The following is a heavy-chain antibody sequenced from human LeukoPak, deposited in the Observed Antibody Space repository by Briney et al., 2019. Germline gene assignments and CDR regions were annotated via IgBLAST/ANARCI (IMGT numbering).Heavy chain of an antibody. D-gene: IGHD6-19*01. V-gene: IGHV4-59*12. CDR2: IYYSGST. J-gene: IGHJ2*01. CDR1: GGSISSYY. Sequence: SETLSLTCTVSGGSISSYYWSWIRQPPGKGLEWIGYIYYSGSTNYNPSLKSRVTISVDTSKNQFSLQLNSVTPEDTAVYYCARDGMAVAVGYFDLWGRGTLVTVSS. CDR3: ARDGMAVAVGYFDL.